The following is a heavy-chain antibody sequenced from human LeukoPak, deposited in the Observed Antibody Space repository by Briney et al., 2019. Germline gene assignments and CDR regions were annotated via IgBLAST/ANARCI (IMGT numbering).Heavy chain of an antibody. V-gene: IGHV4-39*07. CDR2: IYYSGTT. D-gene: IGHD6-19*01. CDR3: ARSGSSGPPPL. Sequence: SETLSLTCTASGGSISSSSYYWGWIRQPPGKGLEWIESIYYSGTTDYNPALKSRVTISVDTSKNQFSLKLTSVTAADTAVYYCARSGSSGPPPLWGQGTMVTVSS. J-gene: IGHJ3*01. CDR1: GGSISSSSYY.